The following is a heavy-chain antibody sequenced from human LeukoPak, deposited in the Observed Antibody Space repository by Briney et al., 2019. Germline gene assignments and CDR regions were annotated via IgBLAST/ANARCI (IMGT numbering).Heavy chain of an antibody. Sequence: SGGSLRLSCAASGFTFRNYGMHWVRQAPGKGLEWVAFIPYDGSDKFYADSVKGRFTISRDNSKNTLYLQMNSLRAEDTAVYYCAAMTSVTTGDYWGQGTLVTVSS. V-gene: IGHV3-30*02. CDR2: IPYDGSDK. CDR3: AAMTSVTTGDY. J-gene: IGHJ4*02. CDR1: GFTFRNYG. D-gene: IGHD4-11*01.